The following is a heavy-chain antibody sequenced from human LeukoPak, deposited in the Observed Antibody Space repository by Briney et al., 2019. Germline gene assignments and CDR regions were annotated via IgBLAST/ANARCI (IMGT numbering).Heavy chain of an antibody. D-gene: IGHD3-9*01. J-gene: IGHJ4*02. CDR2: IKQEGSEK. Sequence: PGGSLRLSCAASGFYFSSYWMNWVRQAPGKGLEWVANIKQEGSEKYYVDSVKGRFTISRDNAKNSLYLQMNSLRAEDTAVYYCARDEIYYDILTGYRHFDYWGQGTLVTVFS. V-gene: IGHV3-7*01. CDR3: ARDEIYYDILTGYRHFDY. CDR1: GFYFSSYW.